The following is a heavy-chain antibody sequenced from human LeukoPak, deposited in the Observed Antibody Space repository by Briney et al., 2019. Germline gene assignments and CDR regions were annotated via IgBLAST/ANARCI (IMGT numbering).Heavy chain of an antibody. CDR2: IKQDGSEK. CDR3: ARDGRGGYLDY. V-gene: IGHV3-7*01. Sequence: PGGSLRLSCAASGFTFSSYAMSWVRQAPGKGLEWVANIKQDGSEKYYVDSVKGRFTISRDNAKKSLYLQMNSLRAEDTAVYYCARDGRGGYLDYWGQGTLVTVSS. D-gene: IGHD3-16*01. CDR1: GFTFSSYA. J-gene: IGHJ4*02.